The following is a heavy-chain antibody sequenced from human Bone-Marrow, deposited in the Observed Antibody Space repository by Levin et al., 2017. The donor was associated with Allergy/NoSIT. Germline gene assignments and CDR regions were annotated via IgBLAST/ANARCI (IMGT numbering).Heavy chain of an antibody. V-gene: IGHV3-23*01. CDR3: AKDALITMAGRFYQYHRMDV. J-gene: IGHJ6*02. CDR1: GFTFSTYA. CDR2: ISKTGSNK. Sequence: GGSLRLSCAASGFTFSTYAMSWVRQAPGKGLEWVSSISKTGSNKHYADSVKGRFIIARDNSKNTLYLQMNSLRAEDTAIYFCAKDALITMAGRFYQYHRMDVCGQVTTVTVSS. D-gene: IGHD6-19*01.